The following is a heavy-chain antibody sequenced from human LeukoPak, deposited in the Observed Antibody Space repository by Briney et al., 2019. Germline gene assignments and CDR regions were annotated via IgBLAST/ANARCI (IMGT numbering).Heavy chain of an antibody. CDR3: ARDYYDSSGYYYPDWFDP. CDR2: ISVSGRST. V-gene: IGHV3-23*01. D-gene: IGHD3-22*01. Sequence: GGSLRLSCAASGFTFSSYAMNWVRQAPGKGLEWVSAISVSGRSTFYADSVKGRFTISRDNSKNTLYLQMNSLRAEDTAVYYCARDYYDSSGYYYPDWFDPWGQGTLVTVSS. CDR1: GFTFSSYA. J-gene: IGHJ5*02.